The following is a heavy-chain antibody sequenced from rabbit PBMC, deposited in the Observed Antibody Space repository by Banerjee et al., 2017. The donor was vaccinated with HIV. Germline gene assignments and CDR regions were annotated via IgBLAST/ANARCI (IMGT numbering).Heavy chain of an antibody. Sequence: QQQLEESGGGLVKPEGSLTLTCTASEFSFSSSDWGCWVRQAPGKGLEWIACIYTGTSENTEYATWAKGRFTISSHNAQNTLYLRLNSLTAADTATYFCVREAGYGGYGDANLWGPGTLVTVS. D-gene: IGHD6-1*01. CDR3: VREAGYGGYGDANL. J-gene: IGHJ4*01. V-gene: IGHV1S45*01. CDR1: EFSFSSSDW. CDR2: IYTGTSENT.